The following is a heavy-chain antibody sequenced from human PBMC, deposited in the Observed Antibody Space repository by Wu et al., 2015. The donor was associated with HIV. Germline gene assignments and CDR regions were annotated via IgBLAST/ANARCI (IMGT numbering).Heavy chain of an antibody. CDR3: ASCDFDWLLGQPSAEYFQH. CDR2: IIPIFGTA. D-gene: IGHD3-9*01. J-gene: IGHJ1*01. CDR1: GGTFSSYA. V-gene: IGHV1-69*12. Sequence: QVQLVQSGAEVKKPGSSVKVSCKASGGTFSSYAISWVRQAPGQGLEWMGGIIPIFGTANYAQKFQGRVTITADESTSTAYMELSSLRSEDTAVYYCASCDFDWLLGQPSAEYFQHWGQGTLVTVSS.